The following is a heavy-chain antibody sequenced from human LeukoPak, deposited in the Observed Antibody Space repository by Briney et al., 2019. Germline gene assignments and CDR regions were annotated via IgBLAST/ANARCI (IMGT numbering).Heavy chain of an antibody. CDR3: ARHSGWSFFDY. CDR1: GGSISSGGYS. Sequence: SETLSLTCAVSGGSISSGGYSWSWIRQPPGKGLEWIGYIYYSGSTYYNPSLKSRVTISVDTSKNQFSLKLSSVTAADTAVYYCARHSGWSFFDYWGQGTLVTVSS. CDR2: IYYSGST. V-gene: IGHV4-30-2*03. D-gene: IGHD6-19*01. J-gene: IGHJ4*02.